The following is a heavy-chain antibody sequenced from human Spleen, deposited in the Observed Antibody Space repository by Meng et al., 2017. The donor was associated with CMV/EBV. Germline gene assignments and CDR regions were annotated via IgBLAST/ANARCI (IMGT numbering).Heavy chain of an antibody. CDR1: GFTFSDYT. Sequence: GESLKISCAASGFTFSDYTMNWVRQAPGKGLEWVAFIRYDGSNEYYADSVKGRFTISRDNSKNTLNLQMNSLKTEDTAVYYCAKTRGVGGTDYWGQGTLVTVSS. J-gene: IGHJ4*02. D-gene: IGHD1-14*01. CDR2: IRYDGSNE. V-gene: IGHV3-30*02. CDR3: AKTRGVGGTDY.